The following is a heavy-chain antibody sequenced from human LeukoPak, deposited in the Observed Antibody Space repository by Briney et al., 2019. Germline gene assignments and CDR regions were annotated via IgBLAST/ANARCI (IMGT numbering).Heavy chain of an antibody. Sequence: ASVKVSCKASGYTFTGQYMHWVRQAPGQGLEWVGWINPDSGGTKYSQKFQGRVTMTRDTSIRTAYMELSRLRSDDTAVYYCARDWPFPVYYDSSGYYSVIWGQGTMVTVSS. D-gene: IGHD3-22*01. CDR3: ARDWPFPVYYDSSGYYSVI. J-gene: IGHJ3*02. V-gene: IGHV1-2*02. CDR1: GYTFTGQY. CDR2: INPDSGGT.